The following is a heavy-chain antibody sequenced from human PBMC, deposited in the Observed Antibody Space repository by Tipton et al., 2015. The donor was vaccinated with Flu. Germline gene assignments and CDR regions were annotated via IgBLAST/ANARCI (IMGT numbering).Heavy chain of an antibody. D-gene: IGHD7-27*01. J-gene: IGHJ4*02. Sequence: QSGPEVKKPGASVKVSCKASGYTFANFYMHWVRQAPGQGLEWMGWINPDSGDTSYAQNFQGRVTMTRDTSISTAYMELSSLRSDDTAVYYCARKAENWGYLDLWGQGTLVTVSP. CDR2: INPDSGDT. CDR3: ARKAENWGYLDL. CDR1: GYTFANFY. V-gene: IGHV1-2*02.